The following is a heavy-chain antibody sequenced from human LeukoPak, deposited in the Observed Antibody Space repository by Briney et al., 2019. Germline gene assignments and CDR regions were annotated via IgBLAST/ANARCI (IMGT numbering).Heavy chain of an antibody. CDR1: GGTFSSYA. V-gene: IGHV1-69*13. D-gene: IGHD2-15*01. CDR2: IIPIFGTA. J-gene: IGHJ3*02. CDR3: ASTLSPLSCSGGSCYSDGAFDI. Sequence: SVKVSCTASGGTFSSYAISWVRQAPGQGLEWMGGIIPIFGTANYAQKFQGRVTITADESTSTAYMELSSLRSEDTAVYYCASTLSPLSCSGGSCYSDGAFDIWGQGTMVTVSS.